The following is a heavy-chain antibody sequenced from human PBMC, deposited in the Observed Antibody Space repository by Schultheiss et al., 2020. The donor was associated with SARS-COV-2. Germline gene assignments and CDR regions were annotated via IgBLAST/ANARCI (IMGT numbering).Heavy chain of an antibody. Sequence: GGSLRLSCAASGFTFSSYGMHWVRQAPGKGLEWVAVISYDGSNKYYADSVKGRFTISRDNSKNTLYLQMNSLRAEDTAVYYCAKDRGDGDYVRYYGMDVWGQGTTVTVSS. CDR2: ISYDGSNK. J-gene: IGHJ6*02. D-gene: IGHD4-17*01. V-gene: IGHV3-30*18. CDR1: GFTFSSYG. CDR3: AKDRGDGDYVRYYGMDV.